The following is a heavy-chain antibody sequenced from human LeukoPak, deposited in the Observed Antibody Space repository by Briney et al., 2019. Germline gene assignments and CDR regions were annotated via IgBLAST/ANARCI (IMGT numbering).Heavy chain of an antibody. V-gene: IGHV4-34*01. J-gene: IGHJ4*02. CDR2: INHSGST. D-gene: IGHD3-9*01. CDR1: GGSFSGYY. Sequence: SETLSLTCAVYGGSFSGYYWSWIRQPPGKGLEWIGEINHSGSTNYNPSLKSRVTISVDTSKNQFSLKLSSVTAADTAVYYCARGRLGPDYWGQGTLVTVSS. CDR3: ARGRLGPDY.